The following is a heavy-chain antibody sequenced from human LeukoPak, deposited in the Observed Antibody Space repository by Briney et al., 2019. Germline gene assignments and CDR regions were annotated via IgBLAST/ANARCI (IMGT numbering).Heavy chain of an antibody. Sequence: PGGSLRLSCAASGFTFSSYAMSWVRQAPGKGLEWVSAISGSGGSTYYADSVKGRFTVSRDNSKNTLYLQMNSLRAENTAVYYCAKGETMMDGGFDYWGQGTLVTVSS. CDR1: GFTFSSYA. D-gene: IGHD3-22*01. CDR2: ISGSGGST. J-gene: IGHJ4*02. CDR3: AKGETMMDGGFDY. V-gene: IGHV3-23*01.